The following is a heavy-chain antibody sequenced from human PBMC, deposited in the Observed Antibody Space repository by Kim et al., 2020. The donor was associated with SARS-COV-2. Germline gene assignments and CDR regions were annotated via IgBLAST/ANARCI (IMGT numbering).Heavy chain of an antibody. Sequence: GGSLRLSCTASGFTFGDYAMSWFRQAPGKGLEWVGFIRSKAYGGTTEYAASVKGRFTISRDDSKSIAYLQMNSLKTEDTAVYYCTRARNQGYSSSWSDYWGQGTLVTVSS. CDR2: IRSKAYGGTT. CDR3: TRARNQGYSSSWSDY. J-gene: IGHJ4*02. CDR1: GFTFGDYA. D-gene: IGHD6-13*01. V-gene: IGHV3-49*03.